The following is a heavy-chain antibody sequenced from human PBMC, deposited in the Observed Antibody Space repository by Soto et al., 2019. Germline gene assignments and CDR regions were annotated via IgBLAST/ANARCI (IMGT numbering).Heavy chain of an antibody. D-gene: IGHD5-12*01. CDR2: INAGNGDT. CDR3: ASAISGDVT. J-gene: IGHJ5*02. V-gene: IGHV1-3*01. CDR1: GITFSSYA. Sequence: QVQLVQSGAEVKKPGASVKVSCKASGITFSSYAMHWVRQAPGQRLEWMGWINAGNGDTRYSQIFQGIDTLTRDTSASTVYLSLSSLRSEDTAIYDCASAISGDVTWGQGTLVTVSS.